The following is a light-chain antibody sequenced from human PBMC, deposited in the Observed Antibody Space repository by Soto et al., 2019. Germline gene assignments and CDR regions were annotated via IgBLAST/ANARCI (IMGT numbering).Light chain of an antibody. CDR2: AAS. Sequence: DIQMTQSPSSLSASVGDRVTITCRASQGISNYLAWYQQKPGKVPKLLIYAASTLQSVVPSRFSGSGSGTDFTLTSSSLQPEDVATYYCQKYNSAPPFGQGTKVEIK. CDR3: QKYNSAPP. J-gene: IGKJ1*01. CDR1: QGISNY. V-gene: IGKV1-27*01.